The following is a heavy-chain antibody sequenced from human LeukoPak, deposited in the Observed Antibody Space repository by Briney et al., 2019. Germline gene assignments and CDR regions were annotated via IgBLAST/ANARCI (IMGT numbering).Heavy chain of an antibody. CDR1: GLTFSSYW. Sequence: GGSLTLSCAPSGLTFSSYWTHWVRPPPGKGKVWVSRITSDGSNTSYADSEKGRFTISRDNDKNALCLEMNSLRAEDTAVYYRTFMHYWGQGTLVTVSS. D-gene: IGHD3-16*01. CDR2: ITSDGSNT. V-gene: IGHV3-74*01. J-gene: IGHJ4*02. CDR3: TFMHY.